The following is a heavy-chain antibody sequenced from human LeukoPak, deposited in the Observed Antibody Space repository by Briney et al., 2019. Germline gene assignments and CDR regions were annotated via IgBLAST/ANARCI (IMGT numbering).Heavy chain of an antibody. D-gene: IGHD3-10*01. CDR2: INHSGST. CDR3: ARGGWFGGLNRVDAFDI. CDR1: GGSFSGYY. J-gene: IGHJ3*02. Sequence: PSETLSLTCAVYGGSFSGYYWSWIRQPPGKGLEWIGEINHSGSTNYTPSLKSRVTISVDTSKNQFSLKLTFVTAADTAVYYCARGGWFGGLNRVDAFDIWGQGTMVTVSS. V-gene: IGHV4-34*01.